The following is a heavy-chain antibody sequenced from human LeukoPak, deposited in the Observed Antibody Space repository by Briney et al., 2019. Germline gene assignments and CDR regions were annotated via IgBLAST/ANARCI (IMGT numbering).Heavy chain of an antibody. CDR2: IYYSGST. V-gene: IGHV4-59*08. CDR1: GGSISSYY. CDR3: ARGEPGYYYGSGSYLLNYYGMDV. D-gene: IGHD3-10*01. Sequence: SETLSLTCTVSGGSISSYYWSWIRQPPGKGLEWIGYIYYSGSTNYNPSLKSRVTISVDTSKNQFSLKLSSVTAADTAVYYCARGEPGYYYGSGSYLLNYYGMDVWGQGTTVTVSS. J-gene: IGHJ6*02.